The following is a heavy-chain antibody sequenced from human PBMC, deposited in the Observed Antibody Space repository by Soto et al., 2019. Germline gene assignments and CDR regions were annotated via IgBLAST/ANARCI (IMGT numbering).Heavy chain of an antibody. V-gene: IGHV3-30*03. CDR3: TGEVASGY. Sequence: QVQLVESGGGVVQPGRSLRLSCAVSGFTVSTYGMHWVRQAPGKGLEWVAVISRDGGNKYYADSVKGRFTISRDNSRNTLVLEMNSLRSDDMAVYYCTGEVASGYWGQGTLVTVSS. CDR1: GFTVSTYG. J-gene: IGHJ4*02. D-gene: IGHD2-8*02. CDR2: ISRDGGNK.